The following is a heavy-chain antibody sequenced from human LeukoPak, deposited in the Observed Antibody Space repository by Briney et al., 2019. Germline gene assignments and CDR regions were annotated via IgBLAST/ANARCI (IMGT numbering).Heavy chain of an antibody. CDR1: GYTFISYA. Sequence: ASVKVSCKASGYTFISYAMHWVRQAPGQRPEWMGWINVGNGNTKYAQKFQGRVTISRDTSARVVYLELNSLKFEDTSMYYCARPRTGASDIWGQGTMVTVSS. CDR3: ARPRTGASDI. D-gene: IGHD3/OR15-3a*01. CDR2: INVGNGNT. V-gene: IGHV1-3*01. J-gene: IGHJ3*02.